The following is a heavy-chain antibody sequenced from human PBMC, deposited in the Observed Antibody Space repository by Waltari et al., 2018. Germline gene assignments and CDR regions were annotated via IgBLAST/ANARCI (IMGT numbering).Heavy chain of an antibody. CDR3: ARGGGGDWEWFDP. J-gene: IGHJ5*02. CDR1: GGSISGFY. CDR2: IYYNGST. Sequence: QVQLQESGPSLLKPSETLSLICTVSGGSISGFYWSWVRQPPGKGLDWIGYIYYNGSTNVHPSLKSRVTMSVDTSKNQFSLKLSSVTAADTAFYYCARGGGGDWEWFDPWGQGTLVTVSS. V-gene: IGHV4-59*01. D-gene: IGHD2-21*02.